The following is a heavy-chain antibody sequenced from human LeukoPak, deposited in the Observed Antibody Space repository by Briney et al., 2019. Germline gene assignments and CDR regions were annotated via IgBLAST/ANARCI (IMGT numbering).Heavy chain of an antibody. Sequence: PSETLSLTCTVSGGSISSSSYYWGWTRQPPGKGLEWIGSIYYSGSTYYNPSLKSRVTISVDTSKNQFSLKLSSVTAADTAVYYCARHKGNDFWSGYTYYYYYMDVWGKGTTVTVSS. J-gene: IGHJ6*03. CDR1: GGSISSSSYY. D-gene: IGHD3-3*01. V-gene: IGHV4-39*01. CDR3: ARHKGNDFWSGYTYYYYYMDV. CDR2: IYYSGST.